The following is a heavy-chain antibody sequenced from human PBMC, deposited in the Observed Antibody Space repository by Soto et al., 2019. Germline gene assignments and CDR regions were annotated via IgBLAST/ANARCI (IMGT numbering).Heavy chain of an antibody. V-gene: IGHV3-30-3*01. Sequence: QVQLVESGGGVVQPGRSLRLSCAASGFTFSSYAMHWVRQAPGKGLEWVAVISYDGSNKYYADSVKGRFTISRDNSKNTLYLQMNSLRAEDTAVYYCARDPSAGGADTYYGMDVWGQGTTVTVSS. CDR2: ISYDGSNK. CDR1: GFTFSSYA. CDR3: ARDPSAGGADTYYGMDV. D-gene: IGHD6-25*01. J-gene: IGHJ6*02.